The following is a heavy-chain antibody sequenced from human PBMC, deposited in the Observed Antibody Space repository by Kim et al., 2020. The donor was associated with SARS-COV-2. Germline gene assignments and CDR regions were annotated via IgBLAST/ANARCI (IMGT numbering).Heavy chain of an antibody. V-gene: IGHV1-8*01. Sequence: ASVKVSCKASGYTFTSYDINWVRQATGQGPEWMGWMNPNSGNTGYAQKFQGRVTMTRNTSISTAYMELSSLRSEDTAVYYCARGDGGYSSGWYYYYYGMDVWGQGTTVTVSS. D-gene: IGHD6-19*01. CDR2: MNPNSGNT. J-gene: IGHJ6*02. CDR3: ARGDGGYSSGWYYYYYGMDV. CDR1: GYTFTSYD.